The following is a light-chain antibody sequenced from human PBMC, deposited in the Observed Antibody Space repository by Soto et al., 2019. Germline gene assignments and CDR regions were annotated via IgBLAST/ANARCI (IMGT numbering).Light chain of an antibody. V-gene: IGKV1-17*01. CDR3: LQHNSYPQT. CDR1: QGIRDA. J-gene: IGKJ1*01. Sequence: DIQMTQSPSSLSASVGDRVTITCRASQGIRDALGWYQQKPGKAPKRLIYAASSLQSGVPSRFSGSGSGTEFTLTISSLPPEVFATYYCLQHNSYPQTFGQGTKVEIK. CDR2: AAS.